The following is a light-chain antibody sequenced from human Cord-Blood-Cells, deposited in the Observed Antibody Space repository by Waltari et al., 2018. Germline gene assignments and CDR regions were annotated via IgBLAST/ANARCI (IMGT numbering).Light chain of an antibody. V-gene: IGKV3-20*01. CDR2: GAS. Sequence: EIVLTQSPGTLSLSPGERATLSPRASPSVSISYVAWSQQKPGPAPRLLLSGASSRATGIPDRFSGSGSGTDFTLTISRLEPEDFAVYYCQQFGGSPPYTFGQGTNLEIK. CDR3: QQFGGSPPYT. CDR1: PSVSISY. J-gene: IGKJ2*01.